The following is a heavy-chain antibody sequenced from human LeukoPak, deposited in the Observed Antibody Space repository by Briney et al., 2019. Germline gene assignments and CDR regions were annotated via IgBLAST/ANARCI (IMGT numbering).Heavy chain of an antibody. CDR2: ISGSGGST. V-gene: IGHV3-23*01. CDR3: AKESGRVGTGAFDI. Sequence: GGSLRLSCAASGFTFSSYAMSWVRQAPGKGLNGFSAISGSGGSTYYADSVKGRFTISRDNSKNTLYLQMNSLRAEDTAVYYCAKESGRVGTGAFDIWGQGTMVTVSS. D-gene: IGHD6-13*01. J-gene: IGHJ3*02. CDR1: GFTFSSYA.